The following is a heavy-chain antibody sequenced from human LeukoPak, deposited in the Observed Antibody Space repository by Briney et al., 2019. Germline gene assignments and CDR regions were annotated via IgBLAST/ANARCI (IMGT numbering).Heavy chain of an antibody. CDR1: GDSISSDDYL. CDR3: ARGWNYFDY. J-gene: IGHJ4*02. Sequence: SQTLSLTCTVSGDSISSDDYLWSWLRQPPGKGLEWVGYISYSGGTYSNPSLKSRVTVSLGTSNNQFSLKVTSVTAADTAVYYCARGWNYFDYGGRGTLVTVSS. D-gene: IGHD2-15*01. CDR2: ISYSGGT. V-gene: IGHV4-30-4*01.